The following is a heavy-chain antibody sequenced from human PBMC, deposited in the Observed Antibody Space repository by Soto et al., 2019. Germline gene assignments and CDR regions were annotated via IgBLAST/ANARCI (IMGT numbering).Heavy chain of an antibody. Sequence: QVQLVQSGAEVKKPGSSVKVSCKASGGTFSSYAISWVRQAPGQGLEWMGGIIPIFGTANYAQKFPGRVPXSXDXXASTAYMERSSLSPGDTAVHYCAGQHDDGDYAHPGWGPGTLVTVCS. V-gene: IGHV1-69*05. CDR2: IIPIFGTA. D-gene: IGHD4-17*01. CDR3: AGQHDDGDYAHPG. CDR1: GGTFSSYA. J-gene: IGHJ4*02.